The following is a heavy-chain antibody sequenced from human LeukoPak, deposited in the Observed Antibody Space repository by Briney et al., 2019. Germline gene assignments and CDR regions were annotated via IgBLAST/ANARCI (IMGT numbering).Heavy chain of an antibody. Sequence: PSETLSLTCTVSGDSISTSNSYWGWIRQPPGKGLEWIGSIYYSGNTYYNASLKSRATISVDTSKNQFSLKFTSVTAADTAVYYCARLSGPIIVATIRYYYYMDVWGKGTTVTISS. J-gene: IGHJ6*03. D-gene: IGHD5-12*01. CDR1: GDSISTSNSY. CDR2: IYYSGNT. CDR3: ARLSGPIIVATIRYYYYMDV. V-gene: IGHV4-39*01.